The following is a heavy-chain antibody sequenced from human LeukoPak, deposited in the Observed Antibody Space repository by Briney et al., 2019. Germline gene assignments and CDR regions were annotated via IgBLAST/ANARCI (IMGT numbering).Heavy chain of an antibody. CDR1: GFTFSSYD. CDR2: IGTAGDT. CDR3: ARVQLYYDFWGMDV. J-gene: IGHJ6*02. Sequence: GGSLRLSCAASGFTFSSYDMHWVRQATGKGLEWVSAIGTAGDTCYPGSVKGRFTISRENAKNSLYLQMNSLRAGDAAVYYCARVQLYYDFWGMDVWGQGTTVTVSS. D-gene: IGHD3-3*01. V-gene: IGHV3-13*01.